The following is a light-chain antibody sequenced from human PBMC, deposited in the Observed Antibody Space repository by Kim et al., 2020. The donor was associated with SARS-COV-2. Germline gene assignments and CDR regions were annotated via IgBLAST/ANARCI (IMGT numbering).Light chain of an antibody. Sequence: GQRVTISCSGSRSNIGTNSVNWYQQSPGMAPKLLIYSNNQRPSGVPDRFSGSKSGTSASLAISGLQSEDEADYHCAAWDDSLYAYVFGTGTKVTVL. V-gene: IGLV1-44*01. J-gene: IGLJ1*01. CDR2: SNN. CDR3: AAWDDSLYAYV. CDR1: RSNIGTNS.